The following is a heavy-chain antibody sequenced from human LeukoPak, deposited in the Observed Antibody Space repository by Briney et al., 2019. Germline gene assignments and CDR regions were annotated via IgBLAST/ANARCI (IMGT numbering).Heavy chain of an antibody. CDR2: ITSSSSYI. CDR3: ARDPEAGYFDY. V-gene: IGHV3-21*01. Sequence: PGGSLRLSCAASGFTFSSYSMNWVRQAPGKGLEWVSSITSSSSYIYYADSVKGRFTISRDNAKNSLYLQMNSLRAEDTAVYYCARDPEAGYFDYWGQGTLAIVSS. J-gene: IGHJ4*02. CDR1: GFTFSSYS.